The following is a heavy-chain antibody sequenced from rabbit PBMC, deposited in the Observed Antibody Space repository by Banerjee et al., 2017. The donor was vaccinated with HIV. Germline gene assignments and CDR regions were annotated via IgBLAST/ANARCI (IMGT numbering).Heavy chain of an antibody. CDR1: GFSFSSSYW. D-gene: IGHD6-1*01. V-gene: IGHV1S45*01. J-gene: IGHJ4*01. CDR3: ATRAGYTSYGWGDFNL. Sequence: QEQLEESGGDLVQPEGSLTLTCKASGFSFSSSYWICWVRQAPGKGPEWIACIIPGNSDNTWYASWVNGRFSISKTSSTTVSLQMTSLTAADTATYFCATRAGYTSYGWGDFNLWGQGTLVTVS. CDR2: IIPGNSDNT.